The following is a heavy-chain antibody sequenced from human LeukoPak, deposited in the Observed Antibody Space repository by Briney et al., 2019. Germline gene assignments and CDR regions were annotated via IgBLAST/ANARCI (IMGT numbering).Heavy chain of an antibody. CDR3: AATVGDYVEFDY. D-gene: IGHD4-17*01. CDR1: GFTFSSYG. V-gene: IGHV3-30*03. J-gene: IGHJ4*02. Sequence: PGGSLRLSCAASGFTFSSYGMHWVRQAPGKGLEWVAVISYDGSNKYYADSVKGRFTISRDNSKDTLYLQMNSLRAEDTAVYYCAATVGDYVEFDYWGQGTLVTVSS. CDR2: ISYDGSNK.